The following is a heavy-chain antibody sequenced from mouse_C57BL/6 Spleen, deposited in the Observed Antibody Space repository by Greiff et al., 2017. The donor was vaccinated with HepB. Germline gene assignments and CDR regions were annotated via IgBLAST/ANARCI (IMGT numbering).Heavy chain of an antibody. D-gene: IGHD6-1*01. CDR1: GFNIKNTY. J-gene: IGHJ1*03. Sequence: EVQLQQSVAELVRPGASVKLSCTASGFNIKNTYMHWVKQRPEQGLEWIGRIDPANGNTKYAPKFQGKATITADKSSNTAYLQLSSLTSEDTAIYYCARLDISVGASRYWYFDVWGTGTTVTVSS. V-gene: IGHV14-3*01. CDR2: IDPANGNT. CDR3: ARLDISVGASRYWYFDV.